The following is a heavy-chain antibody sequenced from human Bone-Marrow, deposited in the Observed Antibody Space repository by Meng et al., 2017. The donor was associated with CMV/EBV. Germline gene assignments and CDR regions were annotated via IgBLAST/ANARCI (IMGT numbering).Heavy chain of an antibody. CDR2: INPNSGGT. CDR3: ARGVVYQLPEGDYYGMDV. CDR1: GYTFTDYQ. Sequence: ASVKVSCKASGYTFTDYQMHWVRQAPGQGLEWMGWINPNSGGTNYAPKFQGRVTMTRDTSISTAYMELSRLRSDDTAVYYGARGVVYQLPEGDYYGMDVWGQGTTVTVSS. V-gene: IGHV1-2*02. D-gene: IGHD2-2*01. J-gene: IGHJ6*02.